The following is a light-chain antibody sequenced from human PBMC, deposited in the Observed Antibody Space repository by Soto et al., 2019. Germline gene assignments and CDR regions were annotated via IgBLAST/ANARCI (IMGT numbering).Light chain of an antibody. J-gene: IGLJ3*02. CDR1: NSDIGGYNY. V-gene: IGLV2-14*01. CDR2: EVS. Sequence: QSALTQPASVSGSPGQSITISCTGTNSDIGGYNYVSWYQQHPGKAPKLMISEVSNRPSGVSNRFSGSKSGNTASLTISGLRDEDEADYFCTSFTSSGPLGVFGGGTKVTVL. CDR3: TSFTSSGPLGV.